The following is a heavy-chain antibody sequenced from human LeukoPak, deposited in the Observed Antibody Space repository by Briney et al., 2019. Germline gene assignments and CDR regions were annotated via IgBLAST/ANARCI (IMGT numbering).Heavy chain of an antibody. V-gene: IGHV5-51*01. J-gene: IGHJ4*02. Sequence: GESLKISCKGSGYSFTSYYIGWVRQMPGKGLEWMGIIHPGESDTRYSPSFQGQVTISADKSITTAYLQWSSLKASDTAIYYCARHVYNWNYVDYWGPGTLVTVPS. D-gene: IGHD1-20*01. CDR2: IHPGESDT. CDR3: ARHVYNWNYVDY. CDR1: GYSFTSYY.